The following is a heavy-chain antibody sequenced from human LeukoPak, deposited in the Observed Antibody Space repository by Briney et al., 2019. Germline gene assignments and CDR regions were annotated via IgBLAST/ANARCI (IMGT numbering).Heavy chain of an antibody. CDR1: GVSISSSNSY. D-gene: IGHD6-25*01. Sequence: PSETLSLTCTVSGVSISSSNSYWGWIRQPPGKGLEWIGSIYYSGNTYYNASLKSQVSISIDTSKNQFSLRLTSVTAADTAVYYCARTSGYLSFWFDPWGQGTLVTVSS. CDR2: IYYSGNT. CDR3: ARTSGYLSFWFDP. J-gene: IGHJ5*02. V-gene: IGHV4-39*01.